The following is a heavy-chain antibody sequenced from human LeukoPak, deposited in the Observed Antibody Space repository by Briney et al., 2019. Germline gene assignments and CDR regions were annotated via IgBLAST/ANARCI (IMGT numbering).Heavy chain of an antibody. D-gene: IGHD3-9*01. CDR1: GFTFSNYG. CDR2: MRYDGSNT. V-gene: IGHV3-30*02. J-gene: IGHJ4*02. CDR3: ANGPHYNILTGFYKVRSHLDY. Sequence: GGSLRLSCAASGFTFSNYGMHWVRQAPGKGLEWLAFMRYDGSNTHYADSVKGRFTISRDNSKNTLFLQMNGLRSEDTALYYCANGPHYNILTGFYKVRSHLDYWGQGTLVTVSS.